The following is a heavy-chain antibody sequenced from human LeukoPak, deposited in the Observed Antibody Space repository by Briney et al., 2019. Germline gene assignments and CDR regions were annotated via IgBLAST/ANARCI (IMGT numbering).Heavy chain of an antibody. V-gene: IGHV4-34*01. J-gene: IGHJ6*02. Sequence: PSETLSLTCAVYGGSFSGCYWSWIRQPPGKGLEWIGEINHSGSTNYNPSLKCRVTISVDTSKNQFSLKLSSVTAADTAVYYCANHLRYYYYGMDVWGQGTTVTVSS. CDR2: INHSGST. CDR3: ANHLRYYYYGMDV. CDR1: GGSFSGCY.